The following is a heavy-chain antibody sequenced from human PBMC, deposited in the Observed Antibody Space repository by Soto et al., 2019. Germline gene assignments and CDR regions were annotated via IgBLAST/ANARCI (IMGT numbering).Heavy chain of an antibody. CDR3: ARRREYCSDGRWYTEDFNWFDP. CDR2: IYPGDSDT. J-gene: IGHJ5*02. D-gene: IGHD2-15*01. Sequence: PGESLKISCKGSGYNFATYWIGWVRQIPGKGPEWMGIIYPGDSDTRYTPSFQGQVTISADKSEGASYVHWDSLKASDTAMYYCARRREYCSDGRWYTEDFNWFDPWGQGSLVTVSS. V-gene: IGHV5-51*01. CDR1: GYNFATYW.